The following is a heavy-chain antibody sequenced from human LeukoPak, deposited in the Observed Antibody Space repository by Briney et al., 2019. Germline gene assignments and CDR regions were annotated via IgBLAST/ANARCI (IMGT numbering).Heavy chain of an antibody. J-gene: IGHJ6*03. V-gene: IGHV4-31*03. CDR3: AKAGGDSSSQDYMDV. Sequence: SQTLSLTCTVSGASIKGGLYWSWIRQHPGKGLEWMGYIYYSGSAYYNPSLKSRVSLSVDTSKNQFSLRLRSVTAADTAVYYCAKAGGDSSSQDYMDVWGKGTTVTVSS. CDR1: GASIKGGLY. CDR2: IYYSGSA. D-gene: IGHD6-6*01.